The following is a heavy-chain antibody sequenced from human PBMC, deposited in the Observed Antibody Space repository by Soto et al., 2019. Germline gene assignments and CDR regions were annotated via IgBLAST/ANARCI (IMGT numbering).Heavy chain of an antibody. CDR3: TKLPGAHYGGISTP. D-gene: IGHD4-17*01. V-gene: IGHV4-59*01. CDR2: IYYTGTT. CDR1: GGSISSYY. J-gene: IGHJ5*02. Sequence: SETLSLTCTVSGGSISSYYWSWIRQPPGKGLEWIGYIYYTGTTNYNPSLKSRVTISVDTSKNQFSLKLSSVTTADTAVYYCTKLPGAHYGGISTPWAQETLFPAPS.